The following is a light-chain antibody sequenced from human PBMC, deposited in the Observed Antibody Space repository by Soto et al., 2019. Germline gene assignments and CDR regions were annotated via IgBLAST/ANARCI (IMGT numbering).Light chain of an antibody. J-gene: IGKJ1*01. CDR3: KQTQQSPPK. Sequence: DIVMTQSPLSLPVTPGEPASISCSSSQSLLQSNGYNYLDWYLQKPGQSPQLLIYFGSYRASGVPDRFSGSGASTDFTLKIKRVGGEDVGVYFCKQTQQSPPKFGPGNQVEI. CDR2: FGS. V-gene: IGKV2-28*01. CDR1: QSLLQSNGYNY.